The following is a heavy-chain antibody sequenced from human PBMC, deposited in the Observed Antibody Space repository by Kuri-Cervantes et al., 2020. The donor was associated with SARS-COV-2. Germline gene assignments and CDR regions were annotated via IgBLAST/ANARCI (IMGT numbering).Heavy chain of an antibody. Sequence: GESLKISCAASGFTFSSYAMSWVRQAPGKGLEWVSAISGSGGSTYYADSAKGRFTISRDNSKNTLYLQMNSLRAEDTAVYYCAREEEDCSGGSCYSRWGQGTLVTVSS. V-gene: IGHV3-23*01. J-gene: IGHJ4*02. CDR2: ISGSGGST. CDR3: AREEEDCSGGSCYSR. D-gene: IGHD2-15*01. CDR1: GFTFSSYA.